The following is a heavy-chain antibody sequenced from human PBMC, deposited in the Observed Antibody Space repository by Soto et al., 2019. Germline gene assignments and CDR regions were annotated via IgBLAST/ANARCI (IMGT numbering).Heavy chain of an antibody. CDR2: IDHSGST. Sequence: PSETLSLTCVVYGESFSGYYWSWFHQPPGQTLEWIGDIDHSGSTHYNPSLKSRLTISIDPSKNHFSLGLTAVTAADAGTYFCSRGRPPRYWGQGTLVTVSS. CDR1: GESFSGYY. J-gene: IGHJ4*02. V-gene: IGHV4-34*01. CDR3: SRGRPPRY.